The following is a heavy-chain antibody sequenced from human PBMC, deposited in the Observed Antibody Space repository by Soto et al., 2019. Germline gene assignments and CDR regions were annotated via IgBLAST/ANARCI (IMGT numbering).Heavy chain of an antibody. CDR2: IYWDDDK. D-gene: IGHD7-27*01. J-gene: IGHJ4*01. Sequence: QITLKESGPTRVKPTQTLALTCTFSGFSLTTSGVGVGWIRKTPGKALEWLAVIYWDDDKRYNPSPKNRLTITKXTSXNXVVLIMADMDPVDTGTYFCAHRGYMYGNWDHGYFDYWGQGTLVTVSS. CDR1: GFSLTTSGVG. V-gene: IGHV2-5*02. CDR3: AHRGYMYGNWDHGYFDY.